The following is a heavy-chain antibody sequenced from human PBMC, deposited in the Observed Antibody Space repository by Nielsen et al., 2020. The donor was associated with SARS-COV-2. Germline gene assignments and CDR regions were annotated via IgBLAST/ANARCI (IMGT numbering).Heavy chain of an antibody. CDR1: GYTFTSYA. J-gene: IGHJ6*02. CDR2: INTNTGNP. Sequence: ASVKVSCKASGYTFTSYAMNWVRQAPGQGLEWMGWINTNTGNPTYAQGFTGRFVFSLDTSVSTAYLQISSLKAEDTAVYYCARPRYYYGSGSYYYYYYGMDVWGQGTTVTVSS. V-gene: IGHV7-4-1*02. D-gene: IGHD3-10*01. CDR3: ARPRYYYGSGSYYYYYYGMDV.